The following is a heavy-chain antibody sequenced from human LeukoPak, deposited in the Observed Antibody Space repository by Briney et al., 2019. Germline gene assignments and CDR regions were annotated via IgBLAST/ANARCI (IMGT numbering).Heavy chain of an antibody. CDR1: GGSISSYY. CDR2: IYTSGST. D-gene: IGHD2-2*01. J-gene: IGHJ4*02. Sequence: PSETLSLTCTVSGGSISSYYWSWIRQPAGKGLEWIGRIYTSGSTNYNPSLKSRVTMSVDTSKNQFSLKLSSVTAADTAVYYCARDRSGVVVVPAAYYFDYWGQGTLVTVSS. CDR3: ARDRSGVVVVPAAYYFDY. V-gene: IGHV4-4*07.